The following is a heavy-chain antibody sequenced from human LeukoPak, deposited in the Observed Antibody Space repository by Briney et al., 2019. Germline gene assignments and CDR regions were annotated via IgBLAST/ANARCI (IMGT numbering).Heavy chain of an antibody. CDR1: GFTFSSYA. CDR3: AKDNRDYYIDY. CDR2: ISASGGST. J-gene: IGHJ4*02. D-gene: IGHD3-10*01. Sequence: GGSLRLSCAASGFTFSSYATTWVRQAPGKGLEWVSVISASGGSTYYADSVKGRFTISRDNFKNTLYLQMNSLRAEDTAVYYCAKDNRDYYIDYWGQGTLVTVSS. V-gene: IGHV3-23*01.